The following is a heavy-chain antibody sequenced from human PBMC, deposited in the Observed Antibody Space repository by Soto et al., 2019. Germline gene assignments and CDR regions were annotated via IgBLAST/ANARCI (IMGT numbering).Heavy chain of an antibody. Sequence: SVKVSCKASGGTFSSYTISWVRQAPGQGLEWMGRIIPILGIANYAQKFQGRVTITADKSTSTAYMELSSLRSEDTAVYYCARLASTTVTTIEWFDPWGQGTLVTVSS. CDR1: GGTFSSYT. V-gene: IGHV1-69*02. J-gene: IGHJ5*02. CDR2: IIPILGIA. D-gene: IGHD4-17*01. CDR3: ARLASTTVTTIEWFDP.